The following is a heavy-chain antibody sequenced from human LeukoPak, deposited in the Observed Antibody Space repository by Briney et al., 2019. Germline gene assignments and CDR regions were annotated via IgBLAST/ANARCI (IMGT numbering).Heavy chain of an antibody. CDR3: ARGEGLYYYYMDV. V-gene: IGHV1-2*02. CDR2: INPNSGGT. Sequence: ASVKVSCKASGYTFTSYDINWVRQATGQGLEWMGWINPNSGGTNYAQKFQGRVTMTRDTSISTAYMELSRLRSDDTAVYYCARGEGLYYYYMDVWGKGTTVTVSS. J-gene: IGHJ6*03. CDR1: GYTFTSYD.